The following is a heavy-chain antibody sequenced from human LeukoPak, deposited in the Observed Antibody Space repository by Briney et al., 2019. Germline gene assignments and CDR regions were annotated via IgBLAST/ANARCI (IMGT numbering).Heavy chain of an antibody. CDR3: MKDIISLAGTNH. D-gene: IGHD6-19*01. CDR1: GFTFSSYG. V-gene: IGHV3-64D*06. J-gene: IGHJ5*02. Sequence: LAGGSLRLSCSAYGFTFSSYGMQWVRQDGGKGMESVSAISSNGGTTYYADSLKVRFTISRDNSNNTLYLQMSSLRAEDTSVYCCMKDIISLAGTNHWGQGTLVTVSS. CDR2: ISSNGGTT.